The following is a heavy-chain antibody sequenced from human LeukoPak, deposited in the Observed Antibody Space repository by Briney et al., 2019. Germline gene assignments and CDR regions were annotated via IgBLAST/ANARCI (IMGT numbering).Heavy chain of an antibody. CDR1: GYTFTSYG. J-gene: IGHJ3*02. CDR3: AREGHFEWELLPLGYI. CDR2: ISANNGNT. Sequence: ASVKVSCKASGYTFTSYGISWVRHAPAPGLEWMGLISANNGNTNYSKTPQCRVTMTTDTSTSTDYMELRSLRTDAKAVDYCAREGHFEWELLPLGYIWGQGTMVTVSS. D-gene: IGHD1-26*01. V-gene: IGHV1-18*01.